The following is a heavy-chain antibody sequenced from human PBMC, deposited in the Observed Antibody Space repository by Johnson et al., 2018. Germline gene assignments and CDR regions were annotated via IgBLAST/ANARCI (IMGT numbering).Heavy chain of an antibody. CDR1: GFTFNSYG. Sequence: VQLVESGGGVVQSGRSLRLSCVVSGFTFNSYGMHWVRQAPGKGLEWVSGISGSGGSTYYADSVKGRFTISRDNSKNTLYLQMNSLRAEDTAVYYCAKEVKYYYDSSGFSGDFQHWGQGTLVTVSS. J-gene: IGHJ1*01. CDR3: AKEVKYYYDSSGFSGDFQH. CDR2: ISGSGGST. V-gene: IGHV3-23*04. D-gene: IGHD3-22*01.